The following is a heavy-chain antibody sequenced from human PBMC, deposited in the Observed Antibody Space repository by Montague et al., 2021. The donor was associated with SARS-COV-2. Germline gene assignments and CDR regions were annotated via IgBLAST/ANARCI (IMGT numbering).Heavy chain of an antibody. CDR2: IYYSGST. Sequence: SXTLSLTCTVSGGSISSRSYYWGWIRQPPGKGLEWIGSIYYSGSTYYNPSLKSRVTISVDTSKNQFSLKLSSVTAADTAVYYCARLRGDYGGTYDTFDIWGQGTMVTVSS. CDR3: ARLRGDYGGTYDTFDI. J-gene: IGHJ3*02. V-gene: IGHV4-39*01. D-gene: IGHD4-23*01. CDR1: GGSISSRSYY.